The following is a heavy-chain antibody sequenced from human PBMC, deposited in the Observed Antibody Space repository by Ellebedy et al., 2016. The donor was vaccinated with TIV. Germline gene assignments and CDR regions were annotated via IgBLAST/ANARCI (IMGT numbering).Heavy chain of an antibody. Sequence: AASVKVSCKASGYTFTNYGINWARQAPGQGLEWMGWISAHNGDTEYAPNLPGRVTMTTDTSTSTAYMELRSLRSDDTAVYYCAKDTRRDWANYWGQGTLVTVSS. D-gene: IGHD3/OR15-3a*01. CDR1: GYTFTNYG. CDR2: ISAHNGDT. V-gene: IGHV1-18*04. CDR3: AKDTRRDWANY. J-gene: IGHJ4*02.